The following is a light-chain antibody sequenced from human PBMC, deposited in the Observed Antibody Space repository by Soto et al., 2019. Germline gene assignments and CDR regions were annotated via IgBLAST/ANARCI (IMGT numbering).Light chain of an antibody. CDR1: QSVSSSY. Sequence: EIVLTQSPGTLSLSPGERATLSCRASQSVSSSYLAWYQQKPGQAPRLLIDGASSRATGIPDRFSGSASGTDFTLTISRLQPEDFAVYYCQQYGSSPQTFGQGTKVDIK. CDR2: GAS. J-gene: IGKJ1*01. V-gene: IGKV3-20*01. CDR3: QQYGSSPQT.